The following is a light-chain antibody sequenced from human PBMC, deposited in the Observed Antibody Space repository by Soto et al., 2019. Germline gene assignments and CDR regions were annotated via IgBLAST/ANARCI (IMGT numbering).Light chain of an antibody. CDR3: GTWDNSLSGVV. J-gene: IGLJ3*02. Sequence: QSVLTQPPSVSAAPGQKVTISCSGSNSNIGNNYVSWYQQLPGTAPKLLIYDTDKRPSGIPDRFSGSKSGTSATLGITGLQTGDEADYYCGTWDNSLSGVVFGGGTELTVL. CDR2: DTD. CDR1: NSNIGNNY. V-gene: IGLV1-51*01.